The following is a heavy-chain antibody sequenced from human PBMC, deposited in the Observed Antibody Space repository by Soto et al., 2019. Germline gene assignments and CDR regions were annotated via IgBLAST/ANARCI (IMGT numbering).Heavy chain of an antibody. CDR1: GFTFSSYA. CDR2: ISGSCGST. Sequence: EVQLLESGGGLVQPGGSLRLSCAASGFTFSSYAMSWVRQAPGKGLEWVSPISGSCGSTYYADSVKGRFTISRANSKNTLSLQMNSLSAEDAAVYYCTKSLMGGYSGYDFPYYYYYMEVWGKGTTVTV. J-gene: IGHJ6*03. V-gene: IGHV3-23*01. D-gene: IGHD5-12*01. CDR3: TKSLMGGYSGYDFPYYYYYMEV.